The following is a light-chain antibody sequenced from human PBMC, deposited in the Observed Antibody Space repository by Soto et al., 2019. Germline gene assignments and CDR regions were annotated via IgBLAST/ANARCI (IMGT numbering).Light chain of an antibody. CDR3: QNLDSAAFT. V-gene: IGKV1-27*01. Sequence: DIQMTQSPSSLSASVGDRVTITCRASQGISNYLAWYQQRPGKVPKLLIYAASTLQSGVPSRFSGSGSWTDFNLTINNLLPEDVANYYCQNLDSAAFTFGPGTKVDIK. CDR2: AAS. J-gene: IGKJ3*01. CDR1: QGISNY.